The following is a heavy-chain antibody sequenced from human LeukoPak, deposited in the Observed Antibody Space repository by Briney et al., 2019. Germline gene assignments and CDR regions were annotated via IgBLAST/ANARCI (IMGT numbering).Heavy chain of an antibody. CDR3: AKISWDGRGTFD. CDR1: GFSFSTYS. D-gene: IGHD1/OR15-1a*01. J-gene: IGHJ4*02. Sequence: PGGSLRLSCAASGFSFSTYSMSWVRQAPGKGLEWVSSIRGSGADKYYADSVKGRFSISRDNSQDTLSLQMNSLRAGDTAVYYCAKISWDGRGTFDWGRGTLVTVSS. CDR2: IRGSGADK. V-gene: IGHV3-23*01.